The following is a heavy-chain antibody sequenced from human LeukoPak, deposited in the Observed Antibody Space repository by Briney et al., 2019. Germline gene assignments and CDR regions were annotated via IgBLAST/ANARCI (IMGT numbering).Heavy chain of an antibody. J-gene: IGHJ4*02. CDR2: ISAYNGNT. V-gene: IGHV1-18*01. Sequence: ASVKVSCNASGYTFTSYGISWVRQAPGQGLEWMGWISAYNGNTNYAQKLQGRVTMTTDTSTSTAYMELRSLRSDDTAVYYCARDWYLDLSDYFDYWGQGTLVTVSS. CDR1: GYTFTSYG. D-gene: IGHD6-13*01. CDR3: ARDWYLDLSDYFDY.